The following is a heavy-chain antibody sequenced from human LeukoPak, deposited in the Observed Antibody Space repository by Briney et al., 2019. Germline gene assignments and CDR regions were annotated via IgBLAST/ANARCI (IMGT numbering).Heavy chain of an antibody. CDR2: INSDGSST. CDR1: GFTFSTYW. V-gene: IGHV3-74*01. CDR3: SRDSPERELPHDY. Sequence: PGGSLRLSCAASGFTFSTYWMHCVRQAPGKGLVWVSRINSDGSSTSYADSVKGRFTISRDNAKNTLYLQMNSLRAEDTAVYYCSRDSPERELPHDYWGQGTLVTVSS. D-gene: IGHD1-26*01. J-gene: IGHJ4*02.